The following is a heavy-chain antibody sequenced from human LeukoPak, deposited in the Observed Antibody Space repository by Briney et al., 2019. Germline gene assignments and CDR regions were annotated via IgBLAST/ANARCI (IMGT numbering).Heavy chain of an antibody. CDR2: MNPNSGNT. Sequence: ASVKVSCKASGYTFTSYDINWVRQATGQGLEWMGWMNPNSGNTGYAQTFQGRVTITRNTSISTAYMELSSLRSEDTAVYYCARGRKKTTVTGYYFDYWGQGTLVTVSS. D-gene: IGHD4-17*01. CDR3: ARGRKKTTVTGYYFDY. CDR1: GYTFTSYD. V-gene: IGHV1-8*03. J-gene: IGHJ4*02.